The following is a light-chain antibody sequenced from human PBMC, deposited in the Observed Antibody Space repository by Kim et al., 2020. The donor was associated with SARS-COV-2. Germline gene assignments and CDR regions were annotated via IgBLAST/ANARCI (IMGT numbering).Light chain of an antibody. CDR1: QTISTN. CDR3: QQRYNWPLA. CDR2: DAS. V-gene: IGKV3-11*01. J-gene: IGKJ3*01. Sequence: LSPGERATLTCRASQTISTNLAWYQQKPGQAPRLRIYDASKRATGIPARFTGSGSGTDFTLTISSLEPEDFAVYYCQQRYNWPLAFGPGTKVDIK.